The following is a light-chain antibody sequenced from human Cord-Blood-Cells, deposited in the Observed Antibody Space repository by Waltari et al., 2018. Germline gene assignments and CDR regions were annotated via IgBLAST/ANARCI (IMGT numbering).Light chain of an antibody. CDR1: QSVSSN. Sequence: EIVMTQSPATLSVSPGERATLSCRASQSVSSNLAWYQQKPGQAPRLLIYGASTRATGIPARFRGSGSGKEVTLTISSLQSEDFAVYYCQQYNNWPPLTFGGGTKVEIK. J-gene: IGKJ4*01. CDR2: GAS. V-gene: IGKV3D-15*01. CDR3: QQYNNWPPLT.